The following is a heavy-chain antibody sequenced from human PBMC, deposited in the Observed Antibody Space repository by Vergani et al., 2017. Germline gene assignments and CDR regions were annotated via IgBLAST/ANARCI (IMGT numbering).Heavy chain of an antibody. CDR3: AREGTDYDDSSGYQLGACDI. Sequence: QVQLQQWGAGLLKPSETLSLTCAVYGGSFSGYYWSWIRQPPGKGLEWIGEINHSGSTNYNPSLKSRVTISVDTSKNQFSLKLSSVTAADTAVYYCAREGTDYDDSSGYQLGACDIWGQGTMVTVSS. CDR2: INHSGST. D-gene: IGHD3-22*01. CDR1: GGSFSGYY. V-gene: IGHV4-34*01. J-gene: IGHJ3*02.